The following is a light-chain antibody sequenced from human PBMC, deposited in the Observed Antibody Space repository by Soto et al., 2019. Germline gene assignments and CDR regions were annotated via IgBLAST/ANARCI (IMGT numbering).Light chain of an antibody. CDR3: LQVYSFPRT. J-gene: IGKJ1*01. CDR1: QGISSY. CDR2: AAS. V-gene: IGKV1-9*01. Sequence: IQMTQSPSSLSSSVGDRVTITCLASQGISSYLAWYQQKPGKAPQYLIQAASILQSGVPSRFSGSGSGTEFILTINNLQPEDFASYFCLQVYSFPRTFGLGTKVDI.